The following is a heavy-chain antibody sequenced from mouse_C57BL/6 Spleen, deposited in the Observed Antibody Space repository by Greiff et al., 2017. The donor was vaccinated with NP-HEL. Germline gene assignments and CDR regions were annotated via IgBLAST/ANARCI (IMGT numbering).Heavy chain of an antibody. Sequence: VQLQQSGPGLVKPSQSLSLTCSVTGYSITSGYYWNWIRQLTGNKLEWMGYISYDGNNNYNPSFKNLITITRDTSNNQSFLKFNSVTTEDTATYYCESSVYDGYEGDYWGQGTLVTVSA. CDR3: ESSVYDGYEGDY. V-gene: IGHV3-6*01. CDR2: ISYDGNN. J-gene: IGHJ3*01. D-gene: IGHD2-3*01. CDR1: GYSITSGYY.